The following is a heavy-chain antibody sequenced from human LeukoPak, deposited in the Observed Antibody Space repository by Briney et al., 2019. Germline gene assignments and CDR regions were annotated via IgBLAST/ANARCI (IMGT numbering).Heavy chain of an antibody. CDR3: ARASNWGSAGYFDL. Sequence: SETLSLTCSVSGDSVTGGLYYWSWIRQPAGKGLEWIGRIYTSGSTNYNPSLKSRVTISVDTSKNQFSLKLSSVTAADTAVYYCARASNWGSAGYFDLWGRGTLVTVSS. CDR1: GDSVTGGLYY. D-gene: IGHD7-27*01. CDR2: IYTSGST. V-gene: IGHV4-61*02. J-gene: IGHJ2*01.